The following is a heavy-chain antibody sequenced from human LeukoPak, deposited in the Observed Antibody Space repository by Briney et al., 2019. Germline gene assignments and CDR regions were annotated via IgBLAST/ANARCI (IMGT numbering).Heavy chain of an antibody. CDR3: ARDEVLGLDLDY. V-gene: IGHV1-46*01. Sequence: ASVKVSCKASGYTFTSYYMHWVRQAPGQGLEWMGIINPSGGSTSYAQKFQGRVTMTRDTSTSTAYMELSSLRSEDTAVYYCARDEVLGLDLDYWGQGTLVTVSS. J-gene: IGHJ4*02. CDR1: GYTFTSYY. CDR2: INPSGGST. D-gene: IGHD3-9*01.